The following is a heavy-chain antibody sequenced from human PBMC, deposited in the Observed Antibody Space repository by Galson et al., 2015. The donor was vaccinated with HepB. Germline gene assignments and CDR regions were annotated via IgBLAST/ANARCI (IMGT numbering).Heavy chain of an antibody. CDR1: GGTFSSYA. J-gene: IGHJ6*03. D-gene: IGHD1-14*01. CDR3: ARGTRGDYYYYMDV. Sequence: SVKVSCKASGGTFSSYAISWVRQAPGQGLKWMGGIIPILGTANYAQKFQGRVTITADESTSTAYMELSSLRSEDTAVYYCARGTRGDYYYYMDVWGKGTTVTVSS. CDR2: IIPILGTA. V-gene: IGHV1-69*13.